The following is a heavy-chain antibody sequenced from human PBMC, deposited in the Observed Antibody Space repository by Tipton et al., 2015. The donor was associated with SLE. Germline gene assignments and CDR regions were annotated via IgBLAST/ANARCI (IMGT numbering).Heavy chain of an antibody. V-gene: IGHV4-39*07. D-gene: IGHD4-17*01. CDR2: IYYSGST. CDR3: ARDYGDVI. J-gene: IGHJ4*02. CDR1: DGSITSSSHY. Sequence: TLSLTCTVSDGSITSSSHYWGWIRQPPGKGLECIGNIYYSGSTHYNPSLKSRVTISVDTSKNQFSLKLSSVTAADTAVYYCARDYGDVIWGQGTLVTVSS.